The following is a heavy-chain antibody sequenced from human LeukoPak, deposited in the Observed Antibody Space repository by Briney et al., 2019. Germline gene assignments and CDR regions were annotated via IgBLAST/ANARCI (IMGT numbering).Heavy chain of an antibody. J-gene: IGHJ5*02. V-gene: IGHV4-39*01. Sequence: SETLSLTCTVSGGSISSSSYYWGWIRQPPGKGLEWIGCIYYSGSTYYNPSLKSRVTISVDTSKNQFSLKLSSVTAADTAVYYCARQHTAGYYKLGWFDPWGQGTLVTVSS. CDR1: GGSISSSSYY. D-gene: IGHD2/OR15-2a*01. CDR3: ARQHTAGYYKLGWFDP. CDR2: IYYSGST.